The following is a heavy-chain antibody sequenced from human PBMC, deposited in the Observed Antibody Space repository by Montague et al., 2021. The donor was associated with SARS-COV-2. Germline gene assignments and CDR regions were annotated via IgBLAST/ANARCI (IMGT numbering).Heavy chain of an antibody. J-gene: IGHJ6*02. CDR3: ARGGTYHYGMDV. CDR1: DGSISSPNW. D-gene: IGHD3-16*01. Sequence: SETLSLTCAVSDGSISSPNWWNWVRQPPGKGLEWIGDIYYTGNTNYTPSLKSRGTIFIDKSKNHFSLQLSSVTAADTAVYYCARGGTYHYGMDVWGQGTTVAGSS. CDR2: IYYTGNT. V-gene: IGHV4-4*02.